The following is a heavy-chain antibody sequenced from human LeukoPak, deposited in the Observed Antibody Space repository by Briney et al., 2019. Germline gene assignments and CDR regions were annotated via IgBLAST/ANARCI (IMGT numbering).Heavy chain of an antibody. CDR2: IRYDGSNK. D-gene: IGHD3-10*01. Sequence: GGSLRLSCAASGFTFSSYGMHWVRQAPGKGLEWVAFIRYDGSNKYYADSVKGRFTISRDNSKNTLHLQMNSLRAEDTAVYYCARGGGWFEYYFDYWGQGTLVTVSS. CDR1: GFTFSSYG. V-gene: IGHV3-30*02. CDR3: ARGGGWFEYYFDY. J-gene: IGHJ4*02.